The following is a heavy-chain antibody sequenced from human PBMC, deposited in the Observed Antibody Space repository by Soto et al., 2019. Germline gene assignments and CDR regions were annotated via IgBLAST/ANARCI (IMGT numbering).Heavy chain of an antibody. CDR1: GASVSTGY. CDR3: ARGIGFCSGGSCYWGGEGGPYYFDY. J-gene: IGHJ4*02. Sequence: PSETLSLTCTVSGASVSTGYWSWIRQPPGKGLEWIGYIYYSGSTYYNPSLKSRVTISVDTSKNQFSLKLSSVTAADTAVYYCARGIGFCSGGSCYWGGEGGPYYFDYWGQGTLVTVSS. V-gene: IGHV4-30-4*01. CDR2: IYYSGST. D-gene: IGHD2-15*01.